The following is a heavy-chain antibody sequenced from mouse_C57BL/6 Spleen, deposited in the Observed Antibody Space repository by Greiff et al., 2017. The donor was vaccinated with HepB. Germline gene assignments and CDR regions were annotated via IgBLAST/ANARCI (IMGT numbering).Heavy chain of an antibody. CDR2: IWSGGST. D-gene: IGHD2-5*01. J-gene: IGHJ4*01. V-gene: IGHV2-2*01. Sequence: VKLVESGPGLVQPSQSLSITCTVSGFSLTSYGVHWVRQSPGKGLEWLGVIWSGGSTDYNAAFISRLSISKDNSKSQVFFKMNSLQAGDTAIYYCARPPYSNYVGAMDYWGQGTSVTVSS. CDR1: GFSLTSYG. CDR3: ARPPYSNYVGAMDY.